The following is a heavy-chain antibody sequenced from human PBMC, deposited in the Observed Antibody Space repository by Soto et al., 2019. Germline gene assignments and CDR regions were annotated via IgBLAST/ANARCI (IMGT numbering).Heavy chain of an antibody. Sequence: QVHLVQSGAEVKKPGSSVKVSCKASGGTFSTSSINWLRQAPGQRPEWMGNILPVFGTADYAQKFRDRVTSTADKSTNTAYMELRSLFSEDAAVYYCARGQEYGGNSDAFDIWGQGTVVTVSS. CDR2: ILPVFGTA. V-gene: IGHV1-69*14. J-gene: IGHJ3*02. CDR3: ARGQEYGGNSDAFDI. D-gene: IGHD4-17*01. CDR1: GGTFSTSS.